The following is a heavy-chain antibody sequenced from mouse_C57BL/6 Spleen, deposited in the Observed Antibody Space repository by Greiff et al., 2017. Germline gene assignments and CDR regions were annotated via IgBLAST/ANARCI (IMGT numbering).Heavy chain of an antibody. CDR1: GYTFTSYW. V-gene: IGHV1-53*01. CDR2: INSSNGGT. D-gene: IGHD3-2*02. CDR3: ARSNSSGYRFAY. Sequence: QVQLQQPGTELVKPGASVKLSCKASGYTFTSYWMHWVKQRPGQGLEWIGNINSSNGGTNYNEKFKSKATLTVDKSSSTAYMQLSSLTSEDSAVYYCARSNSSGYRFAYWGQGTLVTVSA. J-gene: IGHJ3*01.